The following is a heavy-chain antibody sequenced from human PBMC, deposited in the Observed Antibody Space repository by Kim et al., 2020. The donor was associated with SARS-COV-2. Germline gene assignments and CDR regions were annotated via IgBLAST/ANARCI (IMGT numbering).Heavy chain of an antibody. V-gene: IGHV4-59*08. CDR1: GGSISSYY. Sequence: SETLSLTCTVSGGSISSYYWSWIRQPPGKGLEWIGYIYYSGSTNYNPSLKSRVTISVDTSKNQFSLKLSSVTAADTAVYYCARVYGDYVGYYYYYGMDVWGPGTTVTVSS. J-gene: IGHJ6*02. CDR3: ARVYGDYVGYYYYYGMDV. D-gene: IGHD4-17*01. CDR2: IYYSGST.